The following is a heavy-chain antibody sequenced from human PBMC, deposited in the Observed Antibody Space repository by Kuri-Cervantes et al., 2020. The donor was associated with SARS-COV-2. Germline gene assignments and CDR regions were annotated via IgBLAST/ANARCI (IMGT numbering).Heavy chain of an antibody. V-gene: IGHV3-48*01. CDR2: ISQSSDAI. J-gene: IGHJ4*02. CDR1: GLTFSNHN. Sequence: GESLKISCAASGLTFSNHNMNWGRQAPGKGLEWLSYISQSSDAIYYADSVKGRFTISRDKSKNTLYLQMNSLRAEDTAVYYCANHIVGAITRFYYWGQGTLVTVSS. CDR3: ANHIVGAITRFYY. D-gene: IGHD1-26*01.